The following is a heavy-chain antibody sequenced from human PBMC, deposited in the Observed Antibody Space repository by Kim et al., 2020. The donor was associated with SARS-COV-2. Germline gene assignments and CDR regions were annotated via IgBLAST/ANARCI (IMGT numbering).Heavy chain of an antibody. J-gene: IGHJ4*02. CDR3: ASPHPFRPGSGSYLDY. D-gene: IGHD1-26*01. V-gene: IGHV1-3*01. Sequence: KCQGRVTITRDTSATTAYMELSSLRSEDTAVYYCASPHPFRPGSGSYLDYWGQGTLVTVSS.